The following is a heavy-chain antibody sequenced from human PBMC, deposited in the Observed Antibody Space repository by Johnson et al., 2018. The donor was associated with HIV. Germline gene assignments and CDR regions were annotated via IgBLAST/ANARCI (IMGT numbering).Heavy chain of an antibody. D-gene: IGHD1-26*01. CDR2: IYSGGST. CDR3: ARVHGGATRAKGAFDS. CDR1: GFTFDDYA. J-gene: IGHJ3*02. V-gene: IGHV3-66*02. Sequence: VQLVESGGGLVQPGRSLRLSCAASGFTFDDYAMHWVRQAPGKGLEWVSGIYSGGSTYYADSVKGRFTISRANSKNTLYLQMNSLRAEDTAVYYCARVHGGATRAKGAFDSWGQGTMVTVSS.